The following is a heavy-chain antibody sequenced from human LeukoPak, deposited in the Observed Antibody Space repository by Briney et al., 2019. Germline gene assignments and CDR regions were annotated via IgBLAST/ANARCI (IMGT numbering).Heavy chain of an antibody. CDR1: GYTFTRYG. D-gene: IGHD2-2*01. Sequence: GASVTVTCQASGYTFTRYGIRWVRQPPGQGLEWMGCISAYNGNTNYAQKLQGRVTMTTDTSTSTAYIELRSLRSDDTAVYYCARDQIVVVPPAFHMKNWFDPWGQGTLVTVSS. J-gene: IGHJ5*02. CDR3: ARDQIVVVPPAFHMKNWFDP. CDR2: ISAYNGNT. V-gene: IGHV1-18*01.